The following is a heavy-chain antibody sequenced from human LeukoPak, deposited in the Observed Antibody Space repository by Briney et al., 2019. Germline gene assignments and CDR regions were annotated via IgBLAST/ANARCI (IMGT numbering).Heavy chain of an antibody. Sequence: PSETLSLTCGVSSGSISSYYWSWIRQPPGKGLEWIGYMYYDGSTNHNPSLKSRVTISVDTSKNQFSLKLSSVTAADTAVYYCARHGGGGSYYFAPDYWGQGTLVTVS. D-gene: IGHD1-26*01. CDR1: SGSISSYY. J-gene: IGHJ4*02. V-gene: IGHV4-59*08. CDR2: MYYDGST. CDR3: ARHGGGGSYYFAPDY.